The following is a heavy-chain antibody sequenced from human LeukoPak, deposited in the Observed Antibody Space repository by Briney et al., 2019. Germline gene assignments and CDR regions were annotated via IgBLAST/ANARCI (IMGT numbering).Heavy chain of an antibody. D-gene: IGHD2-8*01. CDR3: AREGVYCTNGVCYTDFDY. CDR1: GYTFTGYY. J-gene: IGHJ4*02. V-gene: IGHV1-2*02. CDR2: INPNSGGT. Sequence: APVKVSCKASGYTFTGYYMHWVRQAPGQGLEWMGWINPNSGGTNYAQKFQGRVTMTRDTSISTAYMELSRLRSDDTAVYYCAREGVYCTNGVCYTDFDYWGQGTLVTVSS.